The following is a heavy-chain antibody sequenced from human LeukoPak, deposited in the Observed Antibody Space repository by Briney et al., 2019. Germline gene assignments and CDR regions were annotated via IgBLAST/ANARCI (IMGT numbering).Heavy chain of an antibody. D-gene: IGHD5-12*01. Sequence: GGSLRLSCAASGFTFSSYSMNWVRQAPGKGLEWVSSISSSSSYIYYADSVKGRFTISRDNAKNSLYLQMNSLRAEDTAVYYCARVEADSGYAGLDCWGQGTLVTVSS. CDR2: ISSSSSYI. CDR1: GFTFSSYS. J-gene: IGHJ4*02. CDR3: ARVEADSGYAGLDC. V-gene: IGHV3-21*01.